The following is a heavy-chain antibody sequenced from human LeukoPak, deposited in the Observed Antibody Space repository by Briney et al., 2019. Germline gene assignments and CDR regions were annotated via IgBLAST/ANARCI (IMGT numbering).Heavy chain of an antibody. CDR2: IYHSGST. J-gene: IGHJ2*01. Sequence: SETLSLTCTVSGYSISSGYYWGWIRQPPGKGLEWIGSIYHSGSTYYNPSLKSRVTISVDTSKNQFSLKLSSVTAADTAVYYCARETGYCDSSGYYLALQYWYFDLWGRGTLVTVSS. CDR3: ARETGYCDSSGYYLALQYWYFDL. CDR1: GYSISSGYY. D-gene: IGHD3-22*01. V-gene: IGHV4-38-2*02.